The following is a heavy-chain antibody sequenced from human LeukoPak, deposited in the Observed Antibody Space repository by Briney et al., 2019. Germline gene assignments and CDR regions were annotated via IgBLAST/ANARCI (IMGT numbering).Heavy chain of an antibody. CDR1: GGFNTHYY. V-gene: IGHV4-59*01. J-gene: IGHJ4*02. D-gene: IGHD3-22*01. Sequence: SETLSLTCSVSGGFNTHYYWSWIRQPPGKGLEWIGYIYHSGSTKYNPSLKSRVAISVDTSKNHFSLKLSSVTAADTAVYYCARGQWLPVFDFWGQGTLVTVSS. CDR2: IYHSGST. CDR3: ARGQWLPVFDF.